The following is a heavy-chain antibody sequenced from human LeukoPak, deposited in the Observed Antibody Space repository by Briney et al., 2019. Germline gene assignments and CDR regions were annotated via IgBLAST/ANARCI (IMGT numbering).Heavy chain of an antibody. J-gene: IGHJ4*02. D-gene: IGHD3-22*01. CDR1: GGTFSSYA. Sequence: ASVKVSCKASGGTFSSYAFSWVRQAPGQGLEWMGGIIPIVGTTNYAQMFQGRVTITADESTSTAYMELSSLRSEDMAVYYCARGGYYYDSSGYSHLPDYWGQGTLVTVSA. CDR2: IIPIVGTT. V-gene: IGHV1-69*13. CDR3: ARGGYYYDSSGYSHLPDY.